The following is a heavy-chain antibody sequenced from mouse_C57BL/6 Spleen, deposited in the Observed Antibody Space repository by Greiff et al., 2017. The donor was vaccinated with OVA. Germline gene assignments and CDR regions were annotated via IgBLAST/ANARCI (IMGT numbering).Heavy chain of an antibody. CDR3: ANYDYDYYAMDY. J-gene: IGHJ4*01. CDR1: GYTFTSYG. Sequence: QVQLLQSGAELARPGASVKLSCKASGYTFTSYGISWVKQRTGQGLEWIGEIYPRSGNTYYNEKFKGKATLTADKSSSTAYMELRSLTSEDSAVYFCANYDYDYYAMDYWGQGTSVTVSS. V-gene: IGHV1-81*01. CDR2: IYPRSGNT. D-gene: IGHD2-4*01.